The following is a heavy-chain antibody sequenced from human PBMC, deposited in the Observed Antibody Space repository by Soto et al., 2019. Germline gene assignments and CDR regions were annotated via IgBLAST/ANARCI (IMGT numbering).Heavy chain of an antibody. CDR3: ATILRLGELSFDY. CDR2: IYYSGST. V-gene: IGHV4-31*03. CDR1: GGSISSGGYY. Sequence: PSETLSLTCTVSGGSISSGGYYWSWIRQHPGKGLEWIGYIYYSGSTYYNPSLKSRVTISVDTSKNQFSLKLSSVTAADTAVYYCATILRLGELSFDYWGQGTLVTVSS. J-gene: IGHJ4*02. D-gene: IGHD3-16*02.